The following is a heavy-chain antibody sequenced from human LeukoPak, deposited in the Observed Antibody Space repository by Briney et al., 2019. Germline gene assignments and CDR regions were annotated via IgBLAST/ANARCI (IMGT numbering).Heavy chain of an antibody. Sequence: GRSLRLSCAASGFTFSSYAMHWVRQAPGKGLEWVAVISYDGSNKYYADSVKGRFAISRDNSKNTLYLQMNSLRAEDTAVYYCARERVAVAGNYYYYYGMDVWGQGTTVTVSS. CDR1: GFTFSSYA. CDR3: ARERVAVAGNYYYYYGMDV. D-gene: IGHD6-19*01. V-gene: IGHV3-30*09. J-gene: IGHJ6*02. CDR2: ISYDGSNK.